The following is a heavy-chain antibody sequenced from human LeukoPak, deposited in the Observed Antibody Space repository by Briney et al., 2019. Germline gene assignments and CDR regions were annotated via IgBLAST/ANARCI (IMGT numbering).Heavy chain of an antibody. D-gene: IGHD3-22*01. CDR2: IRSKANSYAT. Sequence: PGGSLKLSCAAYGFTFSGSAMEWVRQASGKGLEWVGRIRSKANSYATAYAASVKGRFTISRDDSKNTAYLQMNSLKTEDTAVYYCTSPHSSGYSGPIDYWGQGTLVTVSS. CDR3: TSPHSSGYSGPIDY. V-gene: IGHV3-73*01. J-gene: IGHJ4*02. CDR1: GFTFSGSA.